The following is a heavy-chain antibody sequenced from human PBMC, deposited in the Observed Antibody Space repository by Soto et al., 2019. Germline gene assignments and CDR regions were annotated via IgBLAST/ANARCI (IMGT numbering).Heavy chain of an antibody. CDR3: AGIRIAPSWRGVDYYYYGMDV. D-gene: IGHD6-13*01. CDR2: IIGIDITI. V-gene: IGHV3-48*02. J-gene: IGHJ6*02. Sequence: PGGPMGLSGGGSGCPFSGYVGNLVRPTPGKGLEWVSYIIGIDITINDADVXKVXVXXXXNNAKNSLYLQMHSLRDEDTAVYYCAGIRIAPSWRGVDYYYYGMDVWGQGTTVTVSS. CDR1: GCPFSGYV.